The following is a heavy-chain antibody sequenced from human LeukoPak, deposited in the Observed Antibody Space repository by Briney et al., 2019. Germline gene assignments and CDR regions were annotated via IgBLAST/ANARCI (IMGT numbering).Heavy chain of an antibody. D-gene: IGHD3-22*01. CDR1: GFTFSSYE. CDR3: ARGVRGSGYYSVYYYYGMDV. J-gene: IGHJ6*02. Sequence: PGGSLRLSCAASGFTFSSYEMNWVRQAPGKGLEWVSYISSSGSTICYADSVKGRFTISRDNAKNSLYLQMNSLRAEDTAVYYCARGVRGSGYYSVYYYYGMDVWGQGTTVTVSS. CDR2: ISSSGSTI. V-gene: IGHV3-48*03.